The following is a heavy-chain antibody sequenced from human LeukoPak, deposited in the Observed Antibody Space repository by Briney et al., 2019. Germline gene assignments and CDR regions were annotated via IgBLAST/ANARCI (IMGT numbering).Heavy chain of an antibody. CDR2: IYPGDSDT. V-gene: IGHV5-51*01. CDR3: ARQGQWLGRAFDI. D-gene: IGHD6-19*01. CDR1: GYSFTSYW. Sequence: GESLKISCKGSGYSFTSYWICWVRQMPGKGLEWMGIIYPGDSDTRYSPSFQGQVTISADKSISTAYLQWSSLKASDTAMYYCARQGQWLGRAFDIWGQGTMVTVSS. J-gene: IGHJ3*02.